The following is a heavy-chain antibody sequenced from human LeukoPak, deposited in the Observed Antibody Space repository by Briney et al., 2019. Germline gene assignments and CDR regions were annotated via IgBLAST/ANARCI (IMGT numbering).Heavy chain of an antibody. CDR2: INPNSGGT. D-gene: IGHD3-10*01. CDR1: GYTFTGYY. Sequence: ASVKVSCKASGYTFTGYYMHWVRQAPGQGLEWMGWINPNSGGTNYAQKSQGRVTMTRDTSISTAYMELSRLRSDDTAVYYCARDRGTMVRGVITELDYWGQGTLVTVSS. J-gene: IGHJ4*02. V-gene: IGHV1-2*02. CDR3: ARDRGTMVRGVITELDY.